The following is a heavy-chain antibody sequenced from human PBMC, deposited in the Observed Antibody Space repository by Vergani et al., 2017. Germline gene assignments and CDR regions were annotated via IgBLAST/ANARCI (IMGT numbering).Heavy chain of an antibody. J-gene: IGHJ6*03. CDR1: GGSISSYY. V-gene: IGHV4-59*01. Sequence: QVQLQESGPGLVKPSETLSLTCTVSGGSISSYYWSWIRQPPGKGLEWIGYIYYSGSTNYNPSLKRRVTISVDTSKNQFSLTLSSVTAEYTAVYYCARVVQLERLPMTYYSYYMDVWGKGTTVTVSS. CDR3: ARVVQLERLPMTYYSYYMDV. CDR2: IYYSGST. D-gene: IGHD1-1*01.